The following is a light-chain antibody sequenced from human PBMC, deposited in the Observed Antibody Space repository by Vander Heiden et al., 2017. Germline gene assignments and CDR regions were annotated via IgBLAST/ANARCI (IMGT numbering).Light chain of an antibody. J-gene: IGKJ3*01. Sequence: DIQMTPSPSSLSASVGHSVTISCPASHAISNYLNWYQQTPRKAPKRLIHGASNVETGDPSRFSGSGSGTDVTFTISSLQPEDSATYYCQQYDKLPPFTFGTGNKVDIK. CDR2: GAS. CDR3: QQYDKLPPFT. V-gene: IGKV1-33*01. CDR1: HAISNY.